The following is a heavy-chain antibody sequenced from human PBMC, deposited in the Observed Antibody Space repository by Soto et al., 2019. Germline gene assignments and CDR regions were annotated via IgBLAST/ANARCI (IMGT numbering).Heavy chain of an antibody. CDR3: AKEDDYGLRRKAVDI. CDR2: ISYDGSNK. Sequence: QVQLVESGGGVVQPGRSLRLSCAASGFTFSSYGMHWVRQAPGKGLEWVAVISYDGSNKYYADSVKGRFTISRDTSKNTLNIHMNSLRAEDTAVYYCAKEDDYGLRRKAVDIWGQGTMVTVSS. J-gene: IGHJ3*02. CDR1: GFTFSSYG. D-gene: IGHD4-17*01. V-gene: IGHV3-30*18.